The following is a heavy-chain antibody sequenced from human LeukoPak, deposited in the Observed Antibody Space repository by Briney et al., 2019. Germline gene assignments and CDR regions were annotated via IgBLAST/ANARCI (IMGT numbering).Heavy chain of an antibody. CDR1: GFTFSSYS. CDR3: ARHLSGVTGYTYGRGIDY. D-gene: IGHD5-18*01. CDR2: ISSSSSYI. Sequence: GGSLRLSCAASGFTFSSYSMNWVRQAPGKGLEWVSSISSSSSYIYYADSVKGRFTISRDSAKTSLYLQMISLRAEDTAVYYCARHLSGVTGYTYGRGIDYWGQGTLVTVSS. J-gene: IGHJ4*02. V-gene: IGHV3-21*01.